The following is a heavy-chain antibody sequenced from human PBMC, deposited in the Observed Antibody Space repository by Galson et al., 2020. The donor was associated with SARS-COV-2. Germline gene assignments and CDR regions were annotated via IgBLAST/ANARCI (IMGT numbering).Heavy chain of an antibody. Sequence: GESLKISCAASGFTFSSYAMSWVRQAPGKGLEWVSAISGSGGSTYYADSVKGRFTISRDNSKNTRYLQMNSLSAEDTAVYYCAGKPGRTDAFDIWGQGTMVTGSS. CDR1: GFTFSSYA. J-gene: IGHJ3*02. V-gene: IGHV3-23*01. CDR2: ISGSGGST. CDR3: AGKPGRTDAFDI.